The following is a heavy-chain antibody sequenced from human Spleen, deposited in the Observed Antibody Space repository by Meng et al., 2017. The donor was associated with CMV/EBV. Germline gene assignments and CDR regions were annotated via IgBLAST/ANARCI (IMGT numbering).Heavy chain of an antibody. J-gene: IGHJ4*02. Sequence: SYAMHWVRQAPGKGLEWVAVISYDGSNKSYADSVKGRFTISRDNSKNTLYLQMNSLRAEDTAVYYCARPNRQYCSSTSCYPYYFDYWGQGTLVTVSS. CDR3: ARPNRQYCSSTSCYPYYFDY. CDR1: SYA. V-gene: IGHV3-30-3*01. CDR2: ISYDGSNK. D-gene: IGHD2-2*01.